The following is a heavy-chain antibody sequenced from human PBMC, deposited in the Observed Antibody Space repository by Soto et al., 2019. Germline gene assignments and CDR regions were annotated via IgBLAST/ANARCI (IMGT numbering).Heavy chain of an antibody. Sequence: SQTLSLTCAISGDSVSSNSAAWNWIRHSPSRGLEWLGRTYYWSKWYNDYAVSMRSRITINPDTTKNQFSLQLNSATPEDTAVYYCATWRFDYWGQGTLVTVSS. CDR2: TYYWSKWYN. CDR3: ATWRFDY. V-gene: IGHV6-1*01. CDR1: GDSVSSNSAA. J-gene: IGHJ4*02.